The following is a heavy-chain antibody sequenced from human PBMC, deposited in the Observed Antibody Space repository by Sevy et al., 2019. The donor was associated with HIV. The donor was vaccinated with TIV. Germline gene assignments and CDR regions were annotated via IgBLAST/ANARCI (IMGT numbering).Heavy chain of an antibody. D-gene: IGHD6-13*01. J-gene: IGHJ4*02. CDR2: IIPMFATA. V-gene: IGHV1-69*13. Sequence: ASVKVSCKASGRTFSSYAFSWVRQAPGQGLEWMGGIIPMFATANYVQTFQGRVTITADESTSTAYMELSSLRSEDTAIYYCARSMSWYASFAYWGQGPLVTVS. CDR1: GRTFSSYA. CDR3: ARSMSWYASFAY.